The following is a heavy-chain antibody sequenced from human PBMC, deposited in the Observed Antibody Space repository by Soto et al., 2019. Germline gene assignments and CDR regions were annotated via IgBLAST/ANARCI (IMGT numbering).Heavy chain of an antibody. V-gene: IGHV3-23*01. Sequence: EVQLLESGGGLVQPGESLRLSCAASGFTFSSYAMSWVRQAPGKGLEWVSAISGSGGSTYYADSVKGRFTISRDNSKNTLYLQMNSLRAEDTAVYYCAKDYSYCSGGSCFPNWFDPWGQGTLVTVSS. CDR3: AKDYSYCSGGSCFPNWFDP. CDR2: ISGSGGST. CDR1: GFTFSSYA. D-gene: IGHD2-15*01. J-gene: IGHJ5*02.